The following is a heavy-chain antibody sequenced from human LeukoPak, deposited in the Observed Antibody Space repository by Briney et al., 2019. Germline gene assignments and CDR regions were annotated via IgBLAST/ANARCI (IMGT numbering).Heavy chain of an antibody. Sequence: GGSLRLSCAASGFTFSSYGMHWVRQAPGKGLEWVAFIRYDGSNEYYADSVKGRFTISRDNSKNTLYLQMNSLRAEDTAVYYCARLDIVVVVAATQDYWGQGTLVTVSS. J-gene: IGHJ4*02. D-gene: IGHD2-15*01. CDR1: GFTFSSYG. CDR3: ARLDIVVVVAATQDY. CDR2: IRYDGSNE. V-gene: IGHV3-30*02.